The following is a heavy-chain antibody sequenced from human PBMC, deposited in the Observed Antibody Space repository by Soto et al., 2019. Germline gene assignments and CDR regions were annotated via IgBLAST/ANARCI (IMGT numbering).Heavy chain of an antibody. CDR3: ARGGDYYYGSGSYYDAFDI. J-gene: IGHJ3*02. V-gene: IGHV1-69*01. Sequence: QVQLVQSGAEVKKPGSSVKVSCKASGGTFSSYAISWVRQAPGQGLEWMGGIIPIFGTANYAQKFQGRVTSTADESTRTAYMELSRLRSEDTAVYYCARGGDYYYGSGSYYDAFDIWGQGTMVTVSS. CDR1: GGTFSSYA. D-gene: IGHD3-10*01. CDR2: IIPIFGTA.